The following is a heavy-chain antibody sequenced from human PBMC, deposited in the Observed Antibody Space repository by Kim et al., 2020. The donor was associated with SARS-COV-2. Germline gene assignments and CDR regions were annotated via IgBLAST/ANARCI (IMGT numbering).Heavy chain of an antibody. CDR3: ARGLGIAAAGTLPDY. J-gene: IGHJ4*02. D-gene: IGHD6-13*01. V-gene: IGHV1-46*01. Sequence: QKHKGRVTMTRDTSTSTVYMEMSSLRAEETAVYYCARGLGIAAAGTLPDYWGQGTLVTVSS.